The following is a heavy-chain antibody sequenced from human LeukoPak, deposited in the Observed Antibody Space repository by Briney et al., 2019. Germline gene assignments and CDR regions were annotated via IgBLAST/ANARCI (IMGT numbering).Heavy chain of an antibody. CDR2: IRYDGTNK. V-gene: IGHV3-30*02. J-gene: IGHJ4*02. CDR1: GFIFSSYG. D-gene: IGHD1-26*01. Sequence: GGSLRLSCAASGFIFSSYGIHWVRQAPGKGLEWVAFIRYDGTNKYYVDSVKGRFTISRDNSHNTLYLQMNSLRAEETAVYYCAKDRYWELPVGLDYWGQGTLVTVSS. CDR3: AKDRYWELPVGLDY.